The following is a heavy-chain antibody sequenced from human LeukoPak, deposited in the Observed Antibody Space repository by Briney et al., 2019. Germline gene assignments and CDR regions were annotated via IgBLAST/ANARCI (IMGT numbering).Heavy chain of an antibody. V-gene: IGHV4-4*07. J-gene: IGHJ4*02. CDR1: GGSISSYY. CDR3: ASYTRYGAYFDY. CDR2: MCTSGST. D-gene: IGHD1-26*01. Sequence: SETLSLTCTVSGGSISSYYWSWIRQPAGKGLEWIGRMCTSGSTDYNPSLKSRVTMSVDTSKNQFSLKLSSVTAADTAVYYCASYTRYGAYFDYWGQGTLVTVSS.